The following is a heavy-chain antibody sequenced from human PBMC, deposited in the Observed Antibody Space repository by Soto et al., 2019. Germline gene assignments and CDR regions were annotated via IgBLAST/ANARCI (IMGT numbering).Heavy chain of an antibody. CDR1: GFTFSNCW. CDR3: ARETSSWSFDS. CDR2: LNSDGRST. V-gene: IGHV3-74*01. Sequence: GGSLRLSCAASGFTFSNCWMHWVRQAPGKGLVWVSRLNSDGRSTSYADSVKGRFTISRDNAKNTLFLQMNSLRVEDTAVYYCARETSSWSFDSWGQGTLVTVSS. J-gene: IGHJ4*02. D-gene: IGHD6-13*01.